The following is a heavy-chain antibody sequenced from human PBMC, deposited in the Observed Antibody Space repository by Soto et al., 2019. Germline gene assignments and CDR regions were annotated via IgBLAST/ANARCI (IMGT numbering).Heavy chain of an antibody. Sequence: PGESLKISCKGSGYSFISYWIGLVRQRPGKGLEWMGIIYPGDSDTRYSSSFQGQVTISADKSTSTAYLQWTSLKASDTAIYYCARALGRIVGYFDPWGQGTLVTVSS. J-gene: IGHJ5*02. V-gene: IGHV5-51*01. CDR1: GYSFISYW. CDR2: IYPGDSDT. D-gene: IGHD1-26*01. CDR3: ARALGRIVGYFDP.